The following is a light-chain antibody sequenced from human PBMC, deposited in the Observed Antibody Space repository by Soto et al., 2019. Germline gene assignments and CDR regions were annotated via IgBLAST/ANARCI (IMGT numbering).Light chain of an antibody. V-gene: IGLV2-11*01. CDR1: SSDVGYYNY. J-gene: IGLJ2*01. CDR2: DVT. CDR3: SSYAGINNLV. Sequence: QSALTQPRSVSGSPGQSVTISCSGSSSDVGYYNYVSWYQQYPGKAPKVIIYDVTKRPSGVPDRFSGSKSGNTASLTVSGLQAEDEAYYFCSSYAGINNLVFGGGTKLTVL.